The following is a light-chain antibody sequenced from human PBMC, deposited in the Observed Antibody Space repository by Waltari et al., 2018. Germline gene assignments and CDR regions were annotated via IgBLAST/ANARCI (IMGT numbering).Light chain of an antibody. J-gene: IGLJ3*02. CDR1: SLRTSY. CDR3: HSRNGRNNEVV. V-gene: IGLV3-19*01. CDR2: GKG. Sequence: SSELTQGPAVSVALGQTVKITCQGDSLRTSYASWYQLKPGQAPVLVLFGKGKRPSGIPDRFSGYSSGTTSSLTITGAQAEDEADYYCHSRNGRNNEVVFGGGTKLTVL.